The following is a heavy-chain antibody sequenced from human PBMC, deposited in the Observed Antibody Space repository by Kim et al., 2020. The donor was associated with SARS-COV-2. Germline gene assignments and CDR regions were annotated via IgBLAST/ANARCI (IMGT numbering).Heavy chain of an antibody. CDR3: AREVNVYGSGFDY. CDR2: IYSGGST. V-gene: IGHV3-66*02. Sequence: GGSLRLSCAASGFTVSSNYMSWVRQAPGKGLEWVSVIYSGGSTYYADSVKGRFTISRDNSKNTLYLQMNSLRAEDTAVYYCAREVNVYGSGFDYWGQGTLVTVSS. CDR1: GFTVSSNY. D-gene: IGHD3-10*01. J-gene: IGHJ4*02.